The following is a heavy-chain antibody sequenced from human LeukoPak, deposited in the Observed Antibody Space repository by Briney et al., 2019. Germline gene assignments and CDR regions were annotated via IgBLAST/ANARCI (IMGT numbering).Heavy chain of an antibody. CDR3: ATSLGYCSSTSCIYGMDV. J-gene: IGHJ6*02. Sequence: PSETLSLTCAVYGGSFSGYYWSWIRQPPGKGLEWIGEINHSGSTTYNPSLKSRVTISVATSKNQFSLKLSSVTAADTAVYYCATSLGYCSSTSCIYGMDVWGQGTTVTVSS. CDR2: INHSGST. D-gene: IGHD2-2*01. CDR1: GGSFSGYY. V-gene: IGHV4-34*01.